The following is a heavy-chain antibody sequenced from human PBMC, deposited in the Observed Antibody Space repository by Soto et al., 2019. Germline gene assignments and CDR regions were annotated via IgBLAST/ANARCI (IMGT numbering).Heavy chain of an antibody. D-gene: IGHD3-9*01. J-gene: IGHJ4*02. CDR3: ARQLRYFDWLYKD. CDR1: GYIFTGYY. Sequence: GASVKVSCKASGYIFTGYYMHWVRQAPGQGLEWMGWINPNSGGTNYAQKFQGRVTMTRDTSISTAYMELSRLRSDDTAVYYCARQLRYFDWLYKDWGQGTLVTVSS. V-gene: IGHV1-2*02. CDR2: INPNSGGT.